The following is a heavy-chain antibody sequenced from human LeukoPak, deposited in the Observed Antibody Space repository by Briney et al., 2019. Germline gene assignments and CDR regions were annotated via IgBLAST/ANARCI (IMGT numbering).Heavy chain of an antibody. V-gene: IGHV3-15*01. J-gene: IGHJ4*02. CDR2: IKSKTDGGTT. CDR1: GFTFSNAW. D-gene: IGHD3-10*01. Sequence: GGSLRLSCAASGFTFSNAWMSWLRQAPGKGLEWVGRIKSKTDGGTTDYAAPVKGRFTISRDDSKNTLYLQMNSLKTEDTAVYYCTTGQGSYYNPTPDYWGQGTLVTVSS. CDR3: TTGQGSYYNPTPDY.